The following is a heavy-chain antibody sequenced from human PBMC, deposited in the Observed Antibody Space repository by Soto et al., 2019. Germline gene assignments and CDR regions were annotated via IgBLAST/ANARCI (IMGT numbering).Heavy chain of an antibody. CDR3: ARGHGGSWFDH. CDR2: IYYIGTT. CDR1: GGPISSYY. V-gene: IGHV4-59*01. Sequence: SETLSLTCTVSGGPISSYYWTWIRQPPGKGLEWIGYIYYIGTTNYNPSLKSRVTISVDTSKNHFSLKLNSVTAADTAMYYCARGHGGSWFDHWGQGALVTVSS. D-gene: IGHD2-15*01. J-gene: IGHJ5*02.